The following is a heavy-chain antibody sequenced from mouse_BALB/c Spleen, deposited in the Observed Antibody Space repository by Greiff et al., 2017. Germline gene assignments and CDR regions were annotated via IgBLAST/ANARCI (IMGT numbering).Heavy chain of an antibody. J-gene: IGHJ3*01. CDR3: ARQTLQL. Sequence: EVKLQESGGGLVQPGGSLKLSCAASGFTFSSYGMSWVRQTPDKRLELVATINSNGGSTYYPDSVKGRFTISRDNAKNTLYLQMSSLKSEDTAMYYCARQTLQLWGQGTLVTVSA. CDR1: GFTFSSYG. V-gene: IGHV5-6-3*01. D-gene: IGHD6-1*01. CDR2: INSNGGST.